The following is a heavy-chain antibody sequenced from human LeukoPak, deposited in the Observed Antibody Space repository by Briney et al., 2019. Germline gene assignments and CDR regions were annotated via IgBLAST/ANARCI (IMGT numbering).Heavy chain of an antibody. CDR3: ARDLGYYGSGSLDY. J-gene: IGHJ4*02. D-gene: IGHD3-10*01. V-gene: IGHV3-11*01. CDR1: GFPFRDYY. Sequence: PGGSLRLSCAASGFPFRDYYMTWIRQAPGKGLEWISYISRSGDTLYYADSVEGRFTISRDNAKNSLFLQMNSLRADDTAVYYCARDLGYYGSGSLDYWGQGPLVTVSS. CDR2: ISRSGDTL.